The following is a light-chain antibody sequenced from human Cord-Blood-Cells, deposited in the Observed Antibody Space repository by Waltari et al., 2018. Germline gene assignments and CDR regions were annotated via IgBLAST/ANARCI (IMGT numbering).Light chain of an antibody. CDR2: EGS. V-gene: IGLV2-23*01. J-gene: IGLJ1*01. Sequence: SALSQPASVSGSPGQSITISCTGTSSDVGSYNLVSWYQQHPGKAPKLMVYEGSKRPSGVSNRFSDSKSCNTASLTISGLQAEDEADYYCCSYAGSSYVFGTGTKVTVL. CDR1: SSDVGSYNL. CDR3: CSYAGSSYV.